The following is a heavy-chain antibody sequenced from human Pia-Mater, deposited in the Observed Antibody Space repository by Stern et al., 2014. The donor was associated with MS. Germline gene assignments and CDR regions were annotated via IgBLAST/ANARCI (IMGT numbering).Heavy chain of an antibody. D-gene: IGHD7-27*01. J-gene: IGHJ3*01. Sequence: EVQLVESGGGLAQPGGPLRLSCVVSGFSFSDYWMSWVRQAPGKGLEWVANIKQDGSEIYYADAVKGRFTISRDNAKKSIFLQMRNLRVEDTAVYYCARDWGISSGSDAFDLWGQGTMVTVYS. CDR1: GFSFSDYW. CDR3: ARDWGISSGSDAFDL. V-gene: IGHV3-7*01. CDR2: IKQDGSEI.